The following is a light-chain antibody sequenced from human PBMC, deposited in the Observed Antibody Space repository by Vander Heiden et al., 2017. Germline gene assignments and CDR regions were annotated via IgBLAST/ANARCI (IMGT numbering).Light chain of an antibody. CDR1: QSISSW. CDR3: QQYNSYPLT. V-gene: IGKV1-5*01. Sequence: DIQMTQSPSTLSASVGDRVTITCGASQSISSWLAWYQQKPGKAPKLLIYDASSLESGVPSRFSGSGSGTEFTLTISSLQPDDFATYYCQQYNSYPLTFGQGTKVEIK. CDR2: DAS. J-gene: IGKJ1*01.